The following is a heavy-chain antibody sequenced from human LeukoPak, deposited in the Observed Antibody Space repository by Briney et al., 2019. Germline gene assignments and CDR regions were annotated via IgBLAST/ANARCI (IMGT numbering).Heavy chain of an antibody. V-gene: IGHV4-30-4*07. J-gene: IGHJ6*03. D-gene: IGHD3-3*01. CDR1: GGSISSGGYS. Sequence: PSQTLSLTCAVSGGSISSGGYSWSWIRQPPGKGLEWIGYIYYSGSTYYNPSLKSRVTVSVDTSKNPFSLKLSSVTAADTAVYYCARSRFILWSGQYKNYYYYMDVWGKGTTVTVSS. CDR2: IYYSGST. CDR3: ARSRFILWSGQYKNYYYYMDV.